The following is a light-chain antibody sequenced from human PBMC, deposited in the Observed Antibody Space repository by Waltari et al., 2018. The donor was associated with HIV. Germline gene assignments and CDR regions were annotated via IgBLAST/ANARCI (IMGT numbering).Light chain of an antibody. J-gene: IGLJ2*01. V-gene: IGLV1-44*01. Sequence: TVSWYQIFPGTAPKLFIFGDDQRPSGVPDRFSGSKSGTSASLTISGLQSEDEATYFCAAWDDSLNGQVVFGGGTLLTVL. CDR1: T. CDR2: GDD. CDR3: AAWDDSLNGQVV.